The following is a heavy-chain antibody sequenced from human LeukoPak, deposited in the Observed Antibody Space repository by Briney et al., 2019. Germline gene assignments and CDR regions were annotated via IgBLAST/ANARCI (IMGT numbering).Heavy chain of an antibody. CDR3: ATSHPLFKYYYDSSGYHLNV. V-gene: IGHV4-59*01. D-gene: IGHD3-22*01. Sequence: SETLSLTCTVSGGSISSYFWSWIRQPPWKGLEWIGHIYYSGSTNYNPALKSRVTISVDTSKNQFSLKLSSVSAADTAVYYCATSHPLFKYYYDSSGYHLNVWGKGTTVTVSS. CDR1: GGSISSYF. CDR2: IYYSGST. J-gene: IGHJ6*04.